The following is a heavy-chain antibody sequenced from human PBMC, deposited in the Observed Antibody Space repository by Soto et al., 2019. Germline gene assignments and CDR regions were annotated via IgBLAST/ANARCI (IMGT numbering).Heavy chain of an antibody. J-gene: IGHJ3*02. D-gene: IGHD5-12*01. V-gene: IGHV3-23*01. CDR3: AKHLSGLGAFDI. Sequence: GGSLRLSCAASGFTFSSYAMSWVRQAPGKGLEWVPAISGSGGSTYYADSVKGRFTISRDNSKNTLYLQMNSLRAEDTAVYYCAKHLSGLGAFDIWGQGTMVTVSS. CDR1: GFTFSSYA. CDR2: ISGSGGST.